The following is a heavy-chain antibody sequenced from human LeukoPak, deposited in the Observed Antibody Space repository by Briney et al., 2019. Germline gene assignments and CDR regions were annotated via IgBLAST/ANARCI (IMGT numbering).Heavy chain of an antibody. CDR1: GFTFSSYA. Sequence: PGGSLRLSCAASGFTFSSYAMHWVRQAPGKGLEWVAAISFDGRNKYYADSVKGRFTISRDNSKNTLYLQMNSLRAEDTAVYYCARDQGGYVLYYFDYWGQGTLVTVSS. CDR2: ISFDGRNK. V-gene: IGHV3-30*04. J-gene: IGHJ4*02. CDR3: ARDQGGYVLYYFDY. D-gene: IGHD5-12*01.